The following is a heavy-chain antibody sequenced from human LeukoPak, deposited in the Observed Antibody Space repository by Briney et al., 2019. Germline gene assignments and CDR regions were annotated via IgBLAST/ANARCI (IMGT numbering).Heavy chain of an antibody. V-gene: IGHV1-8*01. CDR2: MNPNSGNA. Sequence: GSVKVSFKASGYTFTSYDINLVRQATGQGLDLIGWMNPNSGNAGYAQKFQGRVTMTRNTSISTAYMELSSLRSEDTAVYYCARGQGSYDLWSGYYTPDFYYWGPGTLVTACS. CDR3: ARGQGSYDLWSGYYTPDFYY. D-gene: IGHD3-3*01. CDR1: GYTFTSYD. J-gene: IGHJ4*02.